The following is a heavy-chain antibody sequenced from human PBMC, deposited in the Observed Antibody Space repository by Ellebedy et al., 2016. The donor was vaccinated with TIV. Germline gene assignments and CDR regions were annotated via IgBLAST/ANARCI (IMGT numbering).Heavy chain of an antibody. CDR2: IGYDGSKK. CDR1: GFTFSSYG. D-gene: IGHD4-17*01. Sequence: PGGSLRLSCAASGFTFSSYGLHWVRRAPGKGLEWVAAIGYDGSKKSYADSVKGRITISRDNSKNTVDLQMNSLRAEDTAVYYCAKRAQISSHGLDIWGQGTMVTVSS. J-gene: IGHJ3*02. V-gene: IGHV3-30*02. CDR3: AKRAQISSHGLDI.